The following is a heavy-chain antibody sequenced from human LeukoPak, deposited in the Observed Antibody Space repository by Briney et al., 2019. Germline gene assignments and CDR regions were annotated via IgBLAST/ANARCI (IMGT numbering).Heavy chain of an antibody. D-gene: IGHD3-10*02. CDR1: GFTFSSYE. J-gene: IGHJ6*04. Sequence: GGSLRLSCAASGFTFSSYEMNWVRQAPGKGLEWVSYISSSGSTIYYADSVKGRFTISRDNAKNSLYLQMNSLRAEDTAVHYCAELGITMIGGVWGNGTTVTISS. CDR3: AELGITMIGGV. CDR2: ISSSGSTI. V-gene: IGHV3-48*03.